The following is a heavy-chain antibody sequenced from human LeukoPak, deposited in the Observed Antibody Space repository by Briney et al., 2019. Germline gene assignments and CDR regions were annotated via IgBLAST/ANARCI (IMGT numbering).Heavy chain of an antibody. J-gene: IGHJ4*02. D-gene: IGHD2-2*02. CDR3: ARGTYCSSTSCYTFDY. V-gene: IGHV4-59*12. CDR1: GDSLSSYY. CDR2: VFYSGNT. Sequence: SETPSLTCIVSGDSLSSYYWNWIRQPPGKGLEWIGYVFYSGNTNYNPSLKSRVTISVDTSKNQFSLKLTSVTAADTAVYYCARGTYCSSTSCYTFDYWGQGTLVTVSS.